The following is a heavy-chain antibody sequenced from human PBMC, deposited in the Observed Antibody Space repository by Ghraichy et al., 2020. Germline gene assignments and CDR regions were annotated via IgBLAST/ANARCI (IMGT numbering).Heavy chain of an antibody. D-gene: IGHD5-12*01. V-gene: IGHV3-23*01. J-gene: IGHJ6*03. CDR3: AKDSRLMYV. CDR1: GFTFSTYA. Sequence: GGSLRLSCAASGFTFSTYAMSWVRQAPGKGLEWVSAISGNGYSTYYTDSVKGRFTISRDTSKNHLYLQMNSLRAEDTAAYYCAKDSRLMYVWGKGTTVTV. CDR2: ISGNGYST.